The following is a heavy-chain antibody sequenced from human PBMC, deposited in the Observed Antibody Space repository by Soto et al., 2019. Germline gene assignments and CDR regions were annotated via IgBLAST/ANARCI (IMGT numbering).Heavy chain of an antibody. CDR2: ISDSGGNT. Sequence: EVQLLESGGGLVQPGGSLRLSCAASGFAFNTYAMSWVRQAPGKGLEWVSSISDSGGNTYYADSVKGRFTISRDNSKNSLYLQMNSLRADDTALYHCTKCGGLGTPRGRGACLCPLDSWGQGILVTASS. J-gene: IGHJ4*02. D-gene: IGHD2-21*02. V-gene: IGHV3-23*01. CDR1: GFAFNTYA. CDR3: TKCGGLGTPRGRGACLCPLDS.